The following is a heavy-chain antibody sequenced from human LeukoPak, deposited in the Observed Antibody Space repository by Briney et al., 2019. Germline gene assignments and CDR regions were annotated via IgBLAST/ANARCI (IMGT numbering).Heavy chain of an antibody. J-gene: IGHJ4*02. D-gene: IGHD6-19*01. V-gene: IGHV3-23*01. Sequence: PGGSLRLSCAASAFTFSNYAMTWFRQSPGEGLEWVSVISAGGENTHYADSVKGRFTISRDNSLITLYLQMNSLRVEDTAVYYCAKADYVSSRNFYGGWYPDHWGLGTLVTVSS. CDR2: ISAGGENT. CDR3: AKADYVSSRNFYGGWYPDH. CDR1: AFTFSNYA.